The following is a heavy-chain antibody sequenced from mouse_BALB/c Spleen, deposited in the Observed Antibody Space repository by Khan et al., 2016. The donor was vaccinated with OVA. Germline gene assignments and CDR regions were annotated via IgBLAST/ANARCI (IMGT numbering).Heavy chain of an antibody. D-gene: IGHD2-14*01. CDR1: GYTFTSYT. V-gene: IGHV1-4*01. J-gene: IGHJ3*01. CDR2: INPSNGYT. CDR3: VRDGAYHRNDDWFAY. Sequence: QVQLKESGAELARPGASVKMSCKASGYTFTSYTIHWIKLRPGQGLEWIGFINPSNGYTNYNQKFKDKATLTADKSSTTVYMQLSSLTSDDSAVXNCVRDGAYHRNDDWFAYWGQGTLVTVSA.